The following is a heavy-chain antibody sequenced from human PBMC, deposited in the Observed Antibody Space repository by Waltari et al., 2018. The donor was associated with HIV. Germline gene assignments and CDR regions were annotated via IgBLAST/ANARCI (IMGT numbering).Heavy chain of an antibody. CDR3: ARDGLRYSGTFYSDY. D-gene: IGHD1-26*01. CDR1: SYTFLSYG. J-gene: IGHJ4*02. Sequence: QVHMVQSGAEMKKPGASVKVSCKASSYTFLSYGISWVRQAPGHGLEWMGWISTYNANTNYAQSLQGRVTMTTDTSTTTAYMELRSLTSDDTAVYYCARDGLRYSGTFYSDYWGQGTLVTVSS. CDR2: ISTYNANT. V-gene: IGHV1-18*01.